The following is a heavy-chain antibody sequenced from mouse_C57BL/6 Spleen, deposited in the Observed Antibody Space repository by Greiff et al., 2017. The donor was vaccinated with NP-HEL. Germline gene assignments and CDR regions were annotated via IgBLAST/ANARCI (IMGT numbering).Heavy chain of an antibody. V-gene: IGHV1-82*01. J-gene: IGHJ4*01. CDR2: IYPGDGDT. D-gene: IGHD1-1*01. CDR3: ARSHYYGSSPYYYAMDY. CDR1: GYAFSSSW. Sequence: QVQLKQSGPELVKPGASVKISCKASGYAFSSSWMNWVKQRPGKGLEWIGRIYPGDGDTNYNGKFKGKATLTADKSSSTAYMQLSSLTSEDSAVYFCARSHYYGSSPYYYAMDYWGQGTSVTVSS.